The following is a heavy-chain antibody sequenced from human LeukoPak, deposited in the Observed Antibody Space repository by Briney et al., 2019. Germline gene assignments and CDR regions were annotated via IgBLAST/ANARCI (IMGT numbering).Heavy chain of an antibody. CDR1: GGSFSGYY. D-gene: IGHD2/OR15-2a*01. Sequence: SETLSLTCAVYGGSFSGYYWSWIRQPPGKGLEWIGSIYYSGSTYYNPSLKSRVTISLDTSKNQFSLKLSSVTAADTAVYYCAGHHPRNTVDFWGQGTLVTVSS. CDR3: AGHHPRNTVDF. V-gene: IGHV4-34*01. CDR2: IYYSGST. J-gene: IGHJ4*02.